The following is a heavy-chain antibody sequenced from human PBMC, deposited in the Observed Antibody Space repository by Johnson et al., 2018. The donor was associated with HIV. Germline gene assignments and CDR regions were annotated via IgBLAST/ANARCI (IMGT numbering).Heavy chain of an antibody. Sequence: QVQLVESGGGVVQPGGSLRLSCAASGFNFSNYGMHWVRQAPGKGLEWVAVISYDASNRYYGDSVKGRFTISRDNSKNTLYLQMNSLRTEDTAVYYCARAPQTYNWNYMMAFDMWGQGTMVTVSP. CDR3: ARAPQTYNWNYMMAFDM. D-gene: IGHD1-7*01. CDR1: GFNFSNYG. J-gene: IGHJ3*02. V-gene: IGHV3-30*19. CDR2: ISYDASNR.